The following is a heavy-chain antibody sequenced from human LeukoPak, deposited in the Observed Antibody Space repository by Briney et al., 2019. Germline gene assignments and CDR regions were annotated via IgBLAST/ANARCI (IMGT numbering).Heavy chain of an antibody. CDR1: GFTFDDYA. V-gene: IGHV3-9*01. CDR2: ISWNSGSI. Sequence: PGRSLRLSCAASGFTFDDYAMHWVRQAPGKGLEWVSGISWNSGSIGYADSVKGRFTISRDNAKNSLYLQMNSLRAEDTALYYCAKEARGPYVLLWFGELLSWGQGTLVTVSS. CDR3: AKEARGPYVLLWFGELLS. D-gene: IGHD3-10*01. J-gene: IGHJ4*02.